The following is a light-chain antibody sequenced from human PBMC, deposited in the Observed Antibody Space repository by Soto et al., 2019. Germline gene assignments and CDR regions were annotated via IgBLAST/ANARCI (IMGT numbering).Light chain of an antibody. V-gene: IGLV2-14*03. CDR3: TSWTTSTTMI. Sequence: QSALTQPASVSGSPGQTITISCSGTSSDIGAYNFVSWYQQHPGRAPKLMLYDVNIRPAGVSNRFSGSKSGNTASLTISVLQAEDEADYYCTSWTTSTTMIFGGGTTLTVL. CDR1: SSDIGAYNF. J-gene: IGLJ2*01. CDR2: DVN.